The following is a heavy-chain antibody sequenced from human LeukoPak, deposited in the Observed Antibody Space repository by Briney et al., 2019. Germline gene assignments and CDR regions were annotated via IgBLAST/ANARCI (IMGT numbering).Heavy chain of an antibody. D-gene: IGHD3-22*01. CDR1: EFTFNNHD. Sequence: GGSLRLSCAASEFTFNNHDMHWVRQAPGKGLEWVSAISGSGGSTYYADSVKGRFTISRDNSKNTLYLQMNSLRAEDTAVYYCAKLTIVVVITPGEGGYFDYWGQGTLVTVSS. CDR2: ISGSGGST. CDR3: AKLTIVVVITPGEGGYFDY. V-gene: IGHV3-23*01. J-gene: IGHJ4*02.